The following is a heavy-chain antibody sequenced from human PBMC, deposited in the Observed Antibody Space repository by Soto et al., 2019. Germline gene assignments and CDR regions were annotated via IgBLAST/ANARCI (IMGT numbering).Heavy chain of an antibody. CDR3: ARLDYDFLTGYYYYGMDV. CDR2: ISAYNGNT. CDR1: GYIFIKYG. Sequence: QVQLVQSGAEVKKPGASVKVSCKASGYIFIKYGISWVRQAPGQGLEWMGWISAYNGNTKDAQKFQGRVTMTTDTSRTTAYMELRSLRSVDTAVYYCARLDYDFLTGYYYYGMDVWGQGTTVTVSS. D-gene: IGHD3-9*01. J-gene: IGHJ6*02. V-gene: IGHV1-18*01.